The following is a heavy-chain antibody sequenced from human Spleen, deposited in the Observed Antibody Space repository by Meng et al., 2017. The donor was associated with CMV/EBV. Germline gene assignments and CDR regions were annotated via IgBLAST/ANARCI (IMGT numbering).Heavy chain of an antibody. CDR1: GGSISGTSYY. CDR2: IHYGGSA. CDR3: ARDNRIIMGVVLTNYFDY. Sequence: SETLSLTCVVSGGSISGTSYYWGWIRQSPGEGLEWIGSIHYGGSAYYNPSLRSRVSVSVDPSKNPFSLKLSSVTAADMAVYYCARDNRIIMGVVLTNYFDYWGQGTLVTVSS. V-gene: IGHV4-39*07. D-gene: IGHD3-10*01. J-gene: IGHJ4*02.